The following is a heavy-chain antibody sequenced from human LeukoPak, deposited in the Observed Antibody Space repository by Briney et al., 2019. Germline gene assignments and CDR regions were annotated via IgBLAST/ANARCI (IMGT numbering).Heavy chain of an antibody. CDR2: IYHSGSA. Sequence: SETLSLTCTVSGGSISSGGYYRSWIRQPPGKGLEWIGYIYHSGSAYYNPSLKSRVTISVDRSKNQFSLKLSSVTAADTAVYYCARTGIAAAGSVIDYWGQGTLVTVSS. V-gene: IGHV4-30-2*01. J-gene: IGHJ4*02. D-gene: IGHD6-13*01. CDR3: ARTGIAAAGSVIDY. CDR1: GGSISSGGYY.